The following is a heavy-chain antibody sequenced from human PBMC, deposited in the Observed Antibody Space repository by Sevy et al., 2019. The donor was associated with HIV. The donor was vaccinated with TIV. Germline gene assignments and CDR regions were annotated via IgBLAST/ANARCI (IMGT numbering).Heavy chain of an antibody. V-gene: IGHV1-18*01. CDR1: GYSFTNYG. Sequence: ASVKVSCKASGYSFTNYGIGWVRQAPGQGLEWMGWISGYNGYTNYALNLQGRVTMTTDTSTSTGYMELRRLRSDDTAIYYCAKEGKYIRSWFDAWGQGTLVTVSS. CDR2: ISGYNGYT. D-gene: IGHD3-3*02. J-gene: IGHJ5*02. CDR3: AKEGKYIRSWFDA.